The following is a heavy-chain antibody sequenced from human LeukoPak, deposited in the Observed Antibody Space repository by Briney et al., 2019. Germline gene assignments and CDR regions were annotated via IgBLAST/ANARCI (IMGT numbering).Heavy chain of an antibody. Sequence: ASVKVSCKASGYTFTSYGISWVRQAPGRGLEWMGWINPNSGGTNYAQKFQGRVTMTRDTSISTAYMELSRLRSDDTAVYYCARDPLAAGNYWGQGTLVTVSS. J-gene: IGHJ4*02. V-gene: IGHV1-2*02. CDR2: INPNSGGT. D-gene: IGHD6-13*01. CDR3: ARDPLAAGNY. CDR1: GYTFTSYG.